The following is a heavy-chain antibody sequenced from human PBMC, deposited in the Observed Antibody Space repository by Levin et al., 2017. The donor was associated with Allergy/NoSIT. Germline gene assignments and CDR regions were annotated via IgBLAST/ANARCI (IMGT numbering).Heavy chain of an antibody. CDR1: GFTFSSYA. V-gene: IGHV3-30-3*01. CDR3: ASNSGSYYDDY. D-gene: IGHD1-26*01. Sequence: LSLTCAASGFTFSSYAMHWVRQAPGKGLEWVAVISYDGSNKYYADSVKGRFTISRDNSKNTLYLQMNSLRAEDTAVYYCASNSGSYYDDYWGQGTLVTVSS. J-gene: IGHJ4*02. CDR2: ISYDGSNK.